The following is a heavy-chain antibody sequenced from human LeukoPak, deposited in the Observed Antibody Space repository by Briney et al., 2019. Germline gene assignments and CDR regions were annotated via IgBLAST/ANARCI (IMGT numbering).Heavy chain of an antibody. CDR1: GYSFTSYG. Sequence: ASVKVSCKASGYSFTSYGISWVRQAPGQGLEWMGWISAHNGNTKYAQEVQGRVTMTTDTSTSTAYMEMLSLRYDDTAVYYCARDLVNYFHFWEQGTLVTVSS. J-gene: IGHJ4*02. CDR3: ARDLVNYFHF. D-gene: IGHD3-10*01. CDR2: ISAHNGNT. V-gene: IGHV1-18*01.